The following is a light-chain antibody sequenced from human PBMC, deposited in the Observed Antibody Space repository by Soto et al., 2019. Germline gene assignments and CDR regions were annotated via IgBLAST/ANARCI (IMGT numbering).Light chain of an antibody. Sequence: DIQLTQSPSFLSASVGDRVTITCRASQGISSYLAWYQQKPGKAPKLLIYTASTLQSGVPSRFSGSGSGTEFTLTISSLQPEHFATYYCQQLNSYPHTFGGGTNVEIK. CDR1: QGISSY. CDR2: TAS. V-gene: IGKV1-9*01. J-gene: IGKJ4*01. CDR3: QQLNSYPHT.